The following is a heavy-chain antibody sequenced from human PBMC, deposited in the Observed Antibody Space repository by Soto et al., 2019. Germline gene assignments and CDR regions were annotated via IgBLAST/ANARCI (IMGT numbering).Heavy chain of an antibody. V-gene: IGHV4-31*03. CDR3: ARVLNWYDSGRLYYFDY. CDR1: GGSISSGGYY. D-gene: IGHD1-26*01. J-gene: IGHJ4*02. CDR2: IYYSGRT. Sequence: QVQLQESGPGLVKPSQTLSLTCTVSGGSISSGGYYWSWISQHPGKGLEWIGYIYYSGRTYYNPSLKSRVTISVDTSKNQFSLKLSSVTAADTAVYYCARVLNWYDSGRLYYFDYCGQGTLVTVSS.